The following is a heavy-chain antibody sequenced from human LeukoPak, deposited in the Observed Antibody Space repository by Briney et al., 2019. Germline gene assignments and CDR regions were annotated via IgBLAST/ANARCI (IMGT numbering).Heavy chain of an antibody. J-gene: IGHJ4*02. V-gene: IGHV3-48*03. CDR3: AKTPGYSSSSYFDY. CDR2: ISSSGSTI. D-gene: IGHD6-6*01. CDR1: GFTFSSYE. Sequence: GGSLRLSCAASGFTFSSYEMNWVRQAPGKGLEWVSYISSSGSTIYYADSVKGRFTISRDNAKNSLYLQMNSLRAEDTAVYYCAKTPGYSSSSYFDYWGQGTLVTVSS.